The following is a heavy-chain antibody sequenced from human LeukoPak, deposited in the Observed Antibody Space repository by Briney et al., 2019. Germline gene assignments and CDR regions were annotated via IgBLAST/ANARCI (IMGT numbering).Heavy chain of an antibody. D-gene: IGHD1-1*01. J-gene: IGHJ4*02. Sequence: GESLKISCKGSGYSFTSYWISWVRQMPGKGLEWMGRIDLSDSYTKYSPSFQGHVTISVDKSISTAYLQWSSLKASDTAMYYCAIQTTDSEFDYWGQGTLVTVSS. CDR2: IDLSDSYT. V-gene: IGHV5-10-1*01. CDR3: AIQTTDSEFDY. CDR1: GYSFTSYW.